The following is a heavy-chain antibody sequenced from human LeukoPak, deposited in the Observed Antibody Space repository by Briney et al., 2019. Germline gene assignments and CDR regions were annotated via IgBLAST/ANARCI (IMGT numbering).Heavy chain of an antibody. J-gene: IGHJ4*02. CDR2: IRQDGRET. CDR3: VGGIGWQPDY. V-gene: IGHV3-7*03. D-gene: IGHD6-19*01. CDR1: PGITFSDYW. Sequence: AGSLRLSCAASPGITFSDYWMNWVRQAPGKGLEWVAIIRQDGRETHNLDSVRCRFTIPRDNAKTSVYLEINSLRAEDTAVYYCVGGIGWQPDYWGQGTLVTVSS.